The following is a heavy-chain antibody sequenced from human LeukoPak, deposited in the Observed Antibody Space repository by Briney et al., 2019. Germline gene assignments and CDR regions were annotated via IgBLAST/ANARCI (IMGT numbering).Heavy chain of an antibody. D-gene: IGHD5-24*01. CDR3: ARAGGRDGYNYTYYSDY. Sequence: PSETLSLTCTVSGGSISSYYWSWIRQPPGKGLEWIGYIYYSGSTNYNPSLKSRVTISVDTSKNQFSLKLSSVTAADTAVYYCARAGGRDGYNYTYYSDYWGQGTLVTASS. CDR2: IYYSGST. V-gene: IGHV4-59*01. CDR1: GGSISSYY. J-gene: IGHJ4*02.